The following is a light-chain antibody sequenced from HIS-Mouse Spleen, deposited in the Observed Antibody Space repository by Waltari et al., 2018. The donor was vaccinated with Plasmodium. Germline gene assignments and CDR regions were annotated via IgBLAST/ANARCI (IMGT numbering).Light chain of an antibody. J-gene: IGKJ3*01. CDR1: QSVSSN. CDR2: GAS. CDR3: QQYNNWSFT. Sequence: EIVMTQSPATLSVSPGERATLSCRASQSVSSNLAWYQQKPGQAPRLRIYGASTRATGIPDSFSGSGSGTEFTLTISSLQSEDFAVYYCQQYNNWSFTFGPGTKVDIK. V-gene: IGKV3-15*01.